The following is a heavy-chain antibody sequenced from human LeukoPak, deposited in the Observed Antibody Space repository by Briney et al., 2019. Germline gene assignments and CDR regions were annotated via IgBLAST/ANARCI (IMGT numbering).Heavy chain of an antibody. CDR1: GFTVSSNY. D-gene: IGHD4-17*01. Sequence: PRGSLRLSCEASGFTVSSNYMSWVRQAPGKGLEWVSVIYSNGNTYYADSVKGRFTISRDISKNTLYLQMNSLRAEDTAVYYCARDSPYGAWGQGTLVTVSS. V-gene: IGHV3-66*01. CDR3: ARDSPYGA. J-gene: IGHJ5*02. CDR2: IYSNGNT.